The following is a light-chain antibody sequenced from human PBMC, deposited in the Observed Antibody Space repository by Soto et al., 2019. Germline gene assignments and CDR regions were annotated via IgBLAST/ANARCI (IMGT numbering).Light chain of an antibody. J-gene: IGKJ2*01. Sequence: DIQMTQSPSTLSASVGDRVTITCRASQIIGSSLAWYQQKPGKAPKLLIYDASTLRSGVPSRFSGSESGTEFTLTISSLQPDDSATYYCQPYYSYPYTFGQGTKLEIK. CDR2: DAS. CDR3: QPYYSYPYT. V-gene: IGKV1-5*01. CDR1: QIIGSS.